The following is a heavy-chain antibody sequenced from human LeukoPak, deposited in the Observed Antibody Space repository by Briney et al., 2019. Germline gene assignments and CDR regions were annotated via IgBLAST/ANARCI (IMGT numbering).Heavy chain of an antibody. Sequence: ASVKVSCKASGATISNYAISWVRQAPGQGLEWMGGIVPIFGTTDHAQKFQGRVTITADESTGTVYMEMSGLNSEDTAIYYCARPSGPVGGRQEYHYALDVWGQGTTVIVS. CDR3: ARPSGPVGGRQEYHYALDV. D-gene: IGHD3-16*01. CDR2: IVPIFGTT. V-gene: IGHV1-69*13. CDR1: GATISNYA. J-gene: IGHJ6*02.